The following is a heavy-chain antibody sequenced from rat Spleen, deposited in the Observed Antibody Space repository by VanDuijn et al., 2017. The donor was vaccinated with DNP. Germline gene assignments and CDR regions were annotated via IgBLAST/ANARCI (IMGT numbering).Heavy chain of an antibody. D-gene: IGHD1-2*01. CDR2: IIYDGSRT. CDR3: ARTPYSSYRCYFDY. J-gene: IGHJ2*01. CDR1: GFSFSDYN. V-gene: IGHV5S10*01. Sequence: EVQLVESGGGLVQPGRSLKLSCADSGFSFSDYNMAWVRQAPKKGLEWVATIIYDGSRTYYRDSVKGRFAISRDNAKSTLYLQMDSLRSADTATYYCARTPYSSYRCYFDYWGQGVMVTVSS.